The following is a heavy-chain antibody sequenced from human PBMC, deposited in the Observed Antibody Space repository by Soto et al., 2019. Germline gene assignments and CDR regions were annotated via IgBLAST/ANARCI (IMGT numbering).Heavy chain of an antibody. V-gene: IGHV3-23*01. Sequence: LRLSCAASGFTFSSYTMSWVRQAPGKGLEWDSAISGSGGSTYYADSVKGRFTISRDNSKNTLYLQMNSLRAEDTAVYYCAKDMLTYCSGGSCYRPYNWLDPLGQGPLVTVSS. D-gene: IGHD2-15*01. CDR3: AKDMLTYCSGGSCYRPYNWLDP. CDR2: ISGSGGST. CDR1: GFTFSSYT. J-gene: IGHJ5*02.